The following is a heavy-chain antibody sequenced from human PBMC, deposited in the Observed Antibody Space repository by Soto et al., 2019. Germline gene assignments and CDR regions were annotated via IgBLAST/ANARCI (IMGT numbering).Heavy chain of an antibody. Sequence: ASVKVSCKASGYTFTGYYMHWVRQAPGQGLEWMGWINPNSGGTNYAQKFQGWVTMTRDTSISTAYMELSRLRSDDTAVYYCARARGDYGDYGDYYYYYMDVWGKGTTVTVSS. CDR2: INPNSGGT. V-gene: IGHV1-2*04. CDR3: ARARGDYGDYGDYYYYYMDV. J-gene: IGHJ6*03. CDR1: GYTFTGYY. D-gene: IGHD4-17*01.